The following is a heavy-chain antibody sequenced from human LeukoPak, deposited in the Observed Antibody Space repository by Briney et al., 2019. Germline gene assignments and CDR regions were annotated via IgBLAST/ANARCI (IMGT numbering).Heavy chain of an antibody. J-gene: IGHJ4*02. CDR2: ISSGGST. Sequence: LETLSLTCTVSGGSISSSGYYWGWIRQPPGKGLEWIGSISSGGSTHYIPSLKSRVTISVDTPKNQFSLKLSSVTAADTAVYYCARRSYDGSGYYYVDYWGQGTLVTVSS. V-gene: IGHV4-39*01. CDR1: GGSISSSGYY. CDR3: ARRSYDGSGYYYVDY. D-gene: IGHD3-22*01.